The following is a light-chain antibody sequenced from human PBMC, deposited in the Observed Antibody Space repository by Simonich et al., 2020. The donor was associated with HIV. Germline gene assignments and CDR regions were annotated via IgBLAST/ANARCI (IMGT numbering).Light chain of an antibody. CDR2: EDS. J-gene: IGLJ3*02. CDR3: YSTDNSGSHLGV. CDR1: ALPEQY. Sequence: SYEVTQPPSVSVSPGQTARITCSGDALPEQYAYWYQQKSGQAPLLVIYEDSKRPSGIPEGFSGSSSGTMATLTISGAQVEDEADYYCYSTDNSGSHLGVFGGGNKLTVL. V-gene: IGLV3-10*01.